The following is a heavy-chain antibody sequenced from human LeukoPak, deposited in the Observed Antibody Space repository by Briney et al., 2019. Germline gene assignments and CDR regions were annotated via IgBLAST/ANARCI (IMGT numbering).Heavy chain of an antibody. Sequence: ASVKVSCKASGYTFTNFYMHWLRHVPGQGPEWMGWINPNTGGTNYAQRFQGRITVTSDTSSSTAYMELSRLTSDDTAVYYSARVFCSSGNMCYKRFPDLDPWGQGTLVTVSS. V-gene: IGHV1-2*02. D-gene: IGHD2-2*01. J-gene: IGHJ5*02. CDR1: GYTFTNFY. CDR2: INPNTGGT. CDR3: ARVFCSSGNMCYKRFPDLDP.